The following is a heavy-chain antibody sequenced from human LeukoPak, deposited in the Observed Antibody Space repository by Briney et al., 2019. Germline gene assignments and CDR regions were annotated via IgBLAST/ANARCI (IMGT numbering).Heavy chain of an antibody. CDR1: GVSIISFH. J-gene: IGHJ5*02. V-gene: IGHV4-59*01. CDR2: IYYSGST. Sequence: SETLSLTCTVSGVSIISFHCGWIRHPPEKGLEWVVYIYYSGSTTYNPSLKSRVTISVATSKNQFSLKLSSVTAAVTAVYYCAREVWDNSSSRRSSNWFDPWGQGTLVIVSS. CDR3: AREVWDNSSSRRSSNWFDP. D-gene: IGHD6-6*01.